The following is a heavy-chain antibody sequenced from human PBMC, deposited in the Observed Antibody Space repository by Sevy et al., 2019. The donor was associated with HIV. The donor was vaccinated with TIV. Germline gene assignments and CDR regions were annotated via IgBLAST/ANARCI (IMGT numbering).Heavy chain of an antibody. CDR2: VYYIGGT. CDR3: ARRNDFDI. D-gene: IGHD2-21*02. CDR1: GGSINSDH. V-gene: IGHV4-59*08. J-gene: IGHJ3*02. Sequence: SETLSLTCTVSGGSINSDHWNWIRQPPGKGLEWIGYVYYIGGTNYNPSLKNRVTISVDRTKNQFSLNLTSVTAADTAVYYCARRNDFDIWGQGTMVTVSS.